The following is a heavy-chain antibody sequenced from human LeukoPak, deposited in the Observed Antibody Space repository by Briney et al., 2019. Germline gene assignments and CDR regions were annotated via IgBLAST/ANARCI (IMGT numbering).Heavy chain of an antibody. CDR1: GFTFSGSG. Sequence: PGGSLRLSCAASGFTFSGSGMHWVRQAPGKGLEGVAFIRNDGTNKYYAESVKGRFTISRDNSKNTLYLQMNSLRAEDTAVYYCAKGTSYNWNDGWFGPWGNGILVTVSS. V-gene: IGHV3-30*02. CDR3: AKGTSYNWNDGWFGP. J-gene: IGHJ5*02. CDR2: IRNDGTNK. D-gene: IGHD1-20*01.